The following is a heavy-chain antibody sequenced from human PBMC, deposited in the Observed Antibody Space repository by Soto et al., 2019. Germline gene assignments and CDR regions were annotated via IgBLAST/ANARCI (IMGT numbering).Heavy chain of an antibody. D-gene: IGHD3-22*01. V-gene: IGHV5-51*01. CDR3: ARLAYSGYDLMYYYDSSGPWYFDY. CDR1: GYSFTSYW. J-gene: IGHJ4*02. CDR2: IYTKKTEN. Sequence: GESLKISCKGSGYSFTSYWIGWVRQMPGKGQEWMGIIYTKKTENRYKPYFQRKITITADKSISTAYLQWSSLKASDTAMYYCARLAYSGYDLMYYYDSSGPWYFDYWGQGTLVTVS.